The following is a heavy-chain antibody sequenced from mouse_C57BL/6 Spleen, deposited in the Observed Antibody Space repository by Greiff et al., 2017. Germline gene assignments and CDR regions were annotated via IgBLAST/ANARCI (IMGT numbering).Heavy chain of an antibody. V-gene: IGHV1-82*01. J-gene: IGHJ3*01. CDR3: ASYYSNGFAY. CDR1: GYAFSSSW. D-gene: IGHD2-5*01. CDR2: IYPGDGDT. Sequence: QVQLQQSGHELVKPGASVKISCKASGYAFSSSWMNWVKQRPGKGLEWIGRIYPGDGDTNYNGKFKGKATLTADKSSSTAYMQLSSLTSEDSAVYFCASYYSNGFAYWGQGTLVTVSA.